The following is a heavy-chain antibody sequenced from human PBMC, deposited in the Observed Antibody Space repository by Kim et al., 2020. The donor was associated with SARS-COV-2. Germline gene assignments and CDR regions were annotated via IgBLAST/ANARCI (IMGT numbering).Heavy chain of an antibody. CDR3: ARDGGIAARWNRGVRY. V-gene: IGHV1-3*01. J-gene: IGHJ4*02. CDR2: INAGNGNT. CDR1: GYTFTSYA. D-gene: IGHD6-6*01. Sequence: ASVKVSCKASGYTFTSYAMHWVRQAPGQRLEWMGWINAGNGNTKYSQKFQGRVTITRDTSASTAYMELSSLRSEDTAVYYCARDGGIAARWNRGVRYWGQGTLVTVSS.